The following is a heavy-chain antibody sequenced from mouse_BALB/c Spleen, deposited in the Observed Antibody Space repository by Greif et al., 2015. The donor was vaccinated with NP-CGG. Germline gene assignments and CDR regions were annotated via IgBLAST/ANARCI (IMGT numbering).Heavy chain of an antibody. J-gene: IGHJ4*01. Sequence: DVMLVESGGGLVQPGGSLRLSCATSGFTFTDYYMSWVRQPPGKALEWLGFIRNKANGYTTEYSASVKGRFTISRDNSQSILYLQMNTLRAEDSATYYCAREGRGAMDYWGQGTSVTVSS. CDR2: IRNKANGYTT. CDR1: GFTFTDYY. V-gene: IGHV7-3*02. CDR3: AREGRGAMDY.